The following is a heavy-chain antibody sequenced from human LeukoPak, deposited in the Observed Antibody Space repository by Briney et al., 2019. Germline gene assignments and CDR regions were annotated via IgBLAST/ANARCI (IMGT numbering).Heavy chain of an antibody. CDR3: ARRTDWGAFDI. Sequence: PGRSLRLSCAAAALTFSSYAMSWVRPAPGKGREWDSAISGSGGSTYYADSVKGRLTISRDNSQNTLYLHMNSLRAENTAVYYCARRTDWGAFDIWGQGTMVTVSS. CDR1: ALTFSSYA. D-gene: IGHD3-16*01. V-gene: IGHV3-23*01. CDR2: ISGSGGST. J-gene: IGHJ3*02.